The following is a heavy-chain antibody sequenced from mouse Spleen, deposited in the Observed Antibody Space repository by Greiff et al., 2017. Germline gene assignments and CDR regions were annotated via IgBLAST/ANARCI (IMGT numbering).Heavy chain of an antibody. CDR3: ARGGSFDY. Sequence: EVKLMESGGGLVKPGGSLKLSCAASGFTFSDYYMYWVRQTPEKRLEWVATISDGGSYTYYPDSVKGRFTISRDNAKNNLYLQMSSLKSEDTAMYYCARGGSFDYWGQGTTLTVSS. CDR2: ISDGGSYT. J-gene: IGHJ2*01. CDR1: GFTFSDYY. V-gene: IGHV5-4*02.